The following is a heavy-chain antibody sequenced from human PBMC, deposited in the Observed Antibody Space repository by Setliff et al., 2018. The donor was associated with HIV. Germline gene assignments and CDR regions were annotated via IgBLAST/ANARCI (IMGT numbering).Heavy chain of an antibody. CDR1: GGSFSNYY. CDR2: INHSGST. V-gene: IGHV4-34*01. Sequence: SETLSLTCAVYGGSFSNYYWSWIRQPPGEGLEWIGEINHSGSTNYNPSLKSRVTVSIQTSRSQFSLTLRSVTAADTATYYCARDLASSYFDFWGQGALVTVSS. CDR3: ARDLASSYFDF. D-gene: IGHD3-16*01. J-gene: IGHJ4*02.